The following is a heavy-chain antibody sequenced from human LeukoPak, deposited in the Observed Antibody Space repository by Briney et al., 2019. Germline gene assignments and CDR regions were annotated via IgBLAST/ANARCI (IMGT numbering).Heavy chain of an antibody. J-gene: IGHJ4*02. CDR1: GYTFTGYY. D-gene: IGHD1-26*01. CDR2: INPNSGGT. Sequence: ASVKVSCKASGYTFTGYYMHWVRQAPGQGLEWMGWINPNSGGTNYAQKFQGRVTMTRDTSISTAYMELSRLRSDDTAVYYCARLLVGATTGTDYWGQGTLVTVSS. V-gene: IGHV1-2*02. CDR3: ARLLVGATTGTDY.